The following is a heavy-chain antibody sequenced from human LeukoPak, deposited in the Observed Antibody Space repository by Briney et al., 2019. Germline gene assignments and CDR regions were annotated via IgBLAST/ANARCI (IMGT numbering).Heavy chain of an antibody. D-gene: IGHD3-16*01. CDR3: AKDLYYDPPGSDY. J-gene: IGHJ4*02. CDR1: GFTFSSNA. CDR2: ISGSGGST. V-gene: IGHV3-23*01. Sequence: PGGSLRLSCAASGFTFSSNAMSWVRQAPGKGLEWVSAISGSGGSTYYADSVKGRFSISRDNSKNTLYLQMSSLRPEDTAVYYCAKDLYYDPPGSDYWGQGTLVTVSS.